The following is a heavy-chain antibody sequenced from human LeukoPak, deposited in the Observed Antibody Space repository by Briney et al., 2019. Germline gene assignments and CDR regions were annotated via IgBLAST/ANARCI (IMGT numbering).Heavy chain of an antibody. J-gene: IGHJ5*02. Sequence: ASVKVSCKASGYTFTSYYMHWVRQAPGQGLEWMGIINPSGGSTSYAQKLQGRVTMTTDTSTSTAYMELRSLRSDDTAVYYCARGGRYCSSTSCYGFISWFDPWGQGTLVTVSS. V-gene: IGHV1-46*01. CDR3: ARGGRYCSSTSCYGFISWFDP. D-gene: IGHD2-2*01. CDR2: INPSGGST. CDR1: GYTFTSYY.